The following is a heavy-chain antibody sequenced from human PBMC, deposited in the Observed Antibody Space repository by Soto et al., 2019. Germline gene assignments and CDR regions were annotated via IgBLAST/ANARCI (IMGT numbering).Heavy chain of an antibody. CDR3: ARAGGVNWFDP. J-gene: IGHJ5*02. Sequence: QVQLQESGPGLVKPSQTLSLTCTVSGGSISSGGYYWSWIRQHPGKGLEWIGYIYYSGSTYYNPSLKSRVTTSLDTSKTQSSLKLSSVTAADTAVYYCARAGGVNWFDPWGQGTLVTVSS. D-gene: IGHD2-8*01. CDR1: GGSISSGGYY. CDR2: IYYSGST. V-gene: IGHV4-31*03.